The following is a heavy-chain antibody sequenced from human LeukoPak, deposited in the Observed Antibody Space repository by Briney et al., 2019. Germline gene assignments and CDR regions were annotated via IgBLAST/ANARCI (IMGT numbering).Heavy chain of an antibody. D-gene: IGHD5-18*01. V-gene: IGHV1-2*02. Sequence: ASVKVSCKASGYTFTGYYMHWVRQAPGQGLEWMGWINPNSGGTNYAQKFQGRVTMTRDTSISTAYMELSRLRSDDTAVYYCARVASARGYSYGSSDFDYWGQGTLVTVSS. J-gene: IGHJ4*02. CDR1: GYTFTGYY. CDR2: INPNSGGT. CDR3: ARVASARGYSYGSSDFDY.